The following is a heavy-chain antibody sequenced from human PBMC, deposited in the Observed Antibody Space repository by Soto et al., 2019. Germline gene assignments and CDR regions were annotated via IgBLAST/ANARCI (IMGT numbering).Heavy chain of an antibody. CDR3: TRFDEDIVPIIFPPPINYGMDV. J-gene: IGHJ6*02. CDR2: IRRKTYGETT. V-gene: IGHV3-49*05. CDR1: GFTFGDYA. D-gene: IGHD5-12*01. Sequence: KPGGSLRLSCTTSGFTFGDYAMSWFRQAPGKGLEWVGFIRRKTYGETTEYAASVKGRITISRDDSKSIAYLQMKNLKTEDTGIYYCTRFDEDIVPIIFPPPINYGMDVWGQGTTVTVSS.